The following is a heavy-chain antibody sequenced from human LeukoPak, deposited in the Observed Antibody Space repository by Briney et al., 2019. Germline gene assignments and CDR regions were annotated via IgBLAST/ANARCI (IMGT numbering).Heavy chain of an antibody. Sequence: SETLSLTCTVSGGSISSSSYYWGWIRQPPGKGLEWIGSIYYSVSTYYNPSLKSRVTISVDTSKNQFSLKLSSVTAADTAVYYCARDYYDSSGYYYNWFDPWGQGTLVTVSS. V-gene: IGHV4-39*07. CDR3: ARDYYDSSGYYYNWFDP. D-gene: IGHD3-22*01. CDR2: IYYSVST. J-gene: IGHJ5*02. CDR1: GGSISSSSYY.